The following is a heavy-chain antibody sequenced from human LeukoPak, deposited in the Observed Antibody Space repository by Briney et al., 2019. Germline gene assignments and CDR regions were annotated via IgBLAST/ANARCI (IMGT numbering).Heavy chain of an antibody. Sequence: ASVKVSCKASGYTFTSYGISWVRQAPGQGLEWMGWISAYNGNTNYAQKLQGRVTMTTDTFTSTAYMELRSLRSDDTAVYYCARGNKYYYDSSGYPIDYWGQGTLVTVSS. CDR3: ARGNKYYYDSSGYPIDY. CDR1: GYTFTSYG. J-gene: IGHJ4*02. V-gene: IGHV1-18*01. CDR2: ISAYNGNT. D-gene: IGHD3-22*01.